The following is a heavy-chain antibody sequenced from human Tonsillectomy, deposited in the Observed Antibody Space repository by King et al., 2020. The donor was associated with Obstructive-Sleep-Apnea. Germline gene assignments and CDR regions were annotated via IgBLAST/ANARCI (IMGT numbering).Heavy chain of an antibody. D-gene: IGHD6-19*01. CDR2: IYYSGIT. Sequence: LQLQESGPGLVKPSETLSLTCNVSGGSISRSTYYWGWIRQSPGKGLEWIGSIYYSGITYKNPSLKSRVAMSLDMSKNQFSLKLSSVTAADTAVYYCARTIAVASFYDAFDAWGQGTMVTVSS. V-gene: IGHV4-39*07. CDR3: ARTIAVASFYDAFDA. CDR1: GGSISRSTYY. J-gene: IGHJ3*01.